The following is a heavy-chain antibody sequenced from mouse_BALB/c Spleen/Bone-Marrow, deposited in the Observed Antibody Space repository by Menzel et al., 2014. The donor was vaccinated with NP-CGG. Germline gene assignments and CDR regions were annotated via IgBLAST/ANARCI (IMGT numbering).Heavy chain of an antibody. CDR3: ARRGYDGEWYFNV. D-gene: IGHD2-3*01. Sequence: EVQVVESGGGLVQPGGSLKLSCAASGFDFSRYWMSWVRQAPGKGLEWIGEINPDGSTINYKPSLQDKFIISRDNAKNTLYLQMRKVRSEDTALYYCARRGYDGEWYFNVWGTAPTVTVS. CDR2: INPDGSTI. J-gene: IGHJ1*03. CDR1: GFDFSRYW. V-gene: IGHV4-1*02.